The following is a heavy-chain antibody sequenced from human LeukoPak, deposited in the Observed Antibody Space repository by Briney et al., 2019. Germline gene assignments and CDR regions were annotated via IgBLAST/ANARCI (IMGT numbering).Heavy chain of an antibody. V-gene: IGHV3-30*18. CDR3: AKDRLDEISSGCFDY. Sequence: ERSLRLSCAASGFTFSSYGMHWVRQAPGKGLEWVAVISYDGSNKYYADSVKGRFTISRDNSKNTLYLQTNSLRAEDTAVYYCAKDRLDEISSGCFDYWGQGTLVTVSS. D-gene: IGHD3-22*01. CDR2: ISYDGSNK. CDR1: GFTFSSYG. J-gene: IGHJ4*02.